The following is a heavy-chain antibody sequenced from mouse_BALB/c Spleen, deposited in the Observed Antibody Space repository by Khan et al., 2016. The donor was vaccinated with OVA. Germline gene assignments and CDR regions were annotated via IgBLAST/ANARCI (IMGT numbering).Heavy chain of an antibody. CDR1: GFNINDTC. CDR2: IDPANGDT. J-gene: IGHJ4*01. D-gene: IGHD1-1*01. V-gene: IGHV14-3*02. Sequence: VQLKESGAELVKPGASVKLSCTASGFNINDTCLHWVKQRPEQGLEWIGRIDPANGDTKYDPKFQAKATITADQPSTIAYLPLSSLTYEDTAVYYCARSNSLWPMDYWGQGTSVTVSS. CDR3: ARSNSLWPMDY.